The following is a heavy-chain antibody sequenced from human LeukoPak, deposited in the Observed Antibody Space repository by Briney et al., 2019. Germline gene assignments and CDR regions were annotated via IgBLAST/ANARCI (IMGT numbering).Heavy chain of an antibody. D-gene: IGHD2-15*01. CDR1: GFTFSSHN. J-gene: IGHJ5*02. CDR3: ARGADGVSSNSRGWFDP. CDR2: ISTSSSYI. V-gene: IGHV3-21*01. Sequence: PGGSLRLSCAASGFTFSSHNMNWVRQAPGKGLEWVSSISTSSSYIYYADSVKGQFTISRDNAKNSLYLQMNSLRAEDTAVYYCARGADGVSSNSRGWFDPWGQGTLVTVSS.